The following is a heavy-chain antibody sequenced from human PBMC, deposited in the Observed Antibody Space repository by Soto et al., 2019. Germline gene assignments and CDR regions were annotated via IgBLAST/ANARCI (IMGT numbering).Heavy chain of an antibody. V-gene: IGHV3-23*01. CDR2: ISVSGGST. D-gene: IGHD2-8*01. CDR1: GFTFSSYD. J-gene: IGHJ3*02. Sequence: EGPLLESGGGLVQPGGSLRLSCAASGFTFSSYDMSWVRQAPGQGLEWVSAISVSGGSTYYADSVKGRFTISRDNSKNTLYVQMNSLRAEDTAIYYCAKEDDAWTNGHFDIWGQGTMVTVSS. CDR3: AKEDDAWTNGHFDI.